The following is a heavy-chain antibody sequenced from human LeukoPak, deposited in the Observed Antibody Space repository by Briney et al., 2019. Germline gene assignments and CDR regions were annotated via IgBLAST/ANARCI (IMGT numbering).Heavy chain of an antibody. Sequence: ASVKVSCKASGYTFTGYYMHWVRQAPGQGLEWMGWMNPNSGGTNYAQKFQGRVTMTRDTSISTAYMELSRLRSDDTAVYFCARGGAGPYNWFDPWGQGTLVTVSS. J-gene: IGHJ5*02. CDR3: ARGGAGPYNWFDP. V-gene: IGHV1-2*02. CDR1: GYTFTGYY. D-gene: IGHD2-15*01. CDR2: MNPNSGGT.